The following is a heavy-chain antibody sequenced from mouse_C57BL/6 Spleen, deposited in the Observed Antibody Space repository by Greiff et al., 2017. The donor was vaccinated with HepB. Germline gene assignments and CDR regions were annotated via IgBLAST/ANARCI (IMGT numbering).Heavy chain of an antibody. CDR2: ISSGSSTI. J-gene: IGHJ1*03. CDR3: AREGDGSSLGV. V-gene: IGHV5-17*01. CDR1: GFTFSDYG. D-gene: IGHD1-1*01. Sequence: EVNVVESGGGLVKPGGSLKLSCAASGFTFSDYGMHWVRQAPEKGLEWVAYISSGSSTIYYADTVKGRFTISRDNAKNNLFLQMTSLRSEDTAMYYCAREGDGSSLGVWGTGTTVTVSS.